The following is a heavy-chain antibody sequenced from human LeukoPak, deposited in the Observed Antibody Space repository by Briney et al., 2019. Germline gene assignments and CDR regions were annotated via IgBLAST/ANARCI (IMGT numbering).Heavy chain of an antibody. Sequence: SETLSLTCTVSGDSISRYSWSWIRQTPGKGLEWIGYVYYSGSTNYNPSLKSRVTISADTSKNQISLKVRSVTAADTAVYYCARRSDVSFDYWGQGTLVTVSS. V-gene: IGHV4-59*01. J-gene: IGHJ4*02. CDR3: ARRSDVSFDY. D-gene: IGHD3-16*01. CDR1: GDSISRYS. CDR2: VYYSGST.